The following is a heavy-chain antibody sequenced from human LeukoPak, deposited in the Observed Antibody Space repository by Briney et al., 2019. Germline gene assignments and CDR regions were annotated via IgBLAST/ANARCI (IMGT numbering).Heavy chain of an antibody. Sequence: PGGSLRLSCAAPGITFSSYAMHWVRQAPGKGLEWVAVISYDGSNKYYADSVKGRFTISRDNSKNTLYLQMNSLRAEDTAVYYCARDSPIGVVIIGYFDYWGQGTPVTVSS. V-gene: IGHV3-30-3*01. CDR2: ISYDGSNK. CDR3: ARDSPIGVVIIGYFDY. D-gene: IGHD3-3*01. J-gene: IGHJ4*02. CDR1: GITFSSYA.